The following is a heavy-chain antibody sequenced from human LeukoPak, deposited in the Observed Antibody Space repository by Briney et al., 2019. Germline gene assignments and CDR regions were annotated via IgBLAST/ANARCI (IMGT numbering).Heavy chain of an antibody. Sequence: PSQTLSLTCTVSGGSISSGSYYWSWIRQPAGKGLEWIGRIYTSGSTNYNPSLKSRVTMSADTSKNQFSLKLSSVTAADTAVYYCARDITAMGFDYWGQGTLVTVSS. CDR2: IYTSGST. CDR1: GGSISSGSYY. CDR3: ARDITAMGFDY. J-gene: IGHJ4*02. V-gene: IGHV4-61*02. D-gene: IGHD5-18*01.